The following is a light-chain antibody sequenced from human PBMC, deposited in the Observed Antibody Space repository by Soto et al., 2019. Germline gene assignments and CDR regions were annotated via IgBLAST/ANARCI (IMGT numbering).Light chain of an antibody. CDR2: GAY. J-gene: IGKJ1*01. Sequence: EMVLTQSPGTVSLSPGERVTLSCRASQTINNKFVAWYQQRPGQAPRLLIYGAYIRATGIPDRFSGSGSGTDFTLSITRLEPEDFAVFYCQQYASSPLTFGQGTRVEVK. CDR1: QTINNKF. CDR3: QQYASSPLT. V-gene: IGKV3-20*01.